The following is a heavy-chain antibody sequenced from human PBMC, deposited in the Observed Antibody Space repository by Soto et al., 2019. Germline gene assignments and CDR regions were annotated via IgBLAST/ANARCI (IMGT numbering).Heavy chain of an antibody. CDR2: IYYSGST. Sequence: PSETLSLTCTVSGGSISSGDYYWGWIRQPPGKGLEWIGYIYYSGSTYYNPSLKSRVTISVDTSKNQFSLKLSSVTAADTAVYYCARGPDYYDSSGSLENWGQGTLVTVSS. V-gene: IGHV4-30-4*01. CDR1: GGSISSGDYY. CDR3: ARGPDYYDSSGSLEN. D-gene: IGHD3-22*01. J-gene: IGHJ4*02.